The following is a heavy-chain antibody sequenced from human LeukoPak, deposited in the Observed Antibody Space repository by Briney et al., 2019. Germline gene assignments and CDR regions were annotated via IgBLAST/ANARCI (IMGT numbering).Heavy chain of an antibody. CDR2: ISAYNGNT. CDR3: AREYCSSTSCHTHYYYYMDV. J-gene: IGHJ6*03. Sequence: ASVKVSCTASGYTFTSYGISWVRQAPGQGLEWMGWISAYNGNTDYAQKLQGRVTMTTDTSTSTAYMELRSLRSDDTAVYYCAREYCSSTSCHTHYYYYMDVWGKGTTVTVSS. D-gene: IGHD2-2*02. CDR1: GYTFTSYG. V-gene: IGHV1-18*01.